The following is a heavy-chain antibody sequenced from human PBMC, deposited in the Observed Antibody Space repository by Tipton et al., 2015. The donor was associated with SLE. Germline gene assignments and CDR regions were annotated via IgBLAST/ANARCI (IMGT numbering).Heavy chain of an antibody. Sequence: SLILSCAASGFTFSIFAMHWVRQAPGKGLEWVAVISYDGSNKYYADSVKGRFTVSKDISKNTLSLQMNSLRVDDTAVYYCARSRGGLVVSHFMDVGGKGTTVTVSS. J-gene: IGHJ6*03. CDR2: ISYDGSNK. CDR3: ARSRGGLVVSHFMDV. V-gene: IGHV3-30*04. D-gene: IGHD2-8*02. CDR1: GFTFSIFA.